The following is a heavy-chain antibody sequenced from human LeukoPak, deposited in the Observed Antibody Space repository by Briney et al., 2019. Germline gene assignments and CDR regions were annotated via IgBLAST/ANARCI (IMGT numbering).Heavy chain of an antibody. CDR2: INPSGGST. CDR3: ASLNTYYYGSGSSDSPFDY. J-gene: IGHJ4*02. D-gene: IGHD3-10*01. Sequence: ASVKVSCKASGYTFTSYYMHWVRQAPGQGLEWMGIINPSGGSTSYAQKFQGRVTMTRDTSTSTVYMELSSLRSEDTAVCYCASLNTYYYGSGSSDSPFDYWGQGTLVTVSS. CDR1: GYTFTSYY. V-gene: IGHV1-46*01.